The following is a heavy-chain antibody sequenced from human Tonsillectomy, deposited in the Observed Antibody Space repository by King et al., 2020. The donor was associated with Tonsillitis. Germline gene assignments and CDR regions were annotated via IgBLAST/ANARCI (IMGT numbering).Heavy chain of an antibody. V-gene: IGHV4-39*01. CDR1: GGSISSSSFF. Sequence: LQLQESGPGLVKPSETLSLTCTVSGGSISSSSFFWGWIRQPPGEGLEWIGSIYYSASTYYNPSLKSRVTISVDTSKNQFSLKLSSVTAAVTAVYYCFRSTYYYHSGSEYKGGHFDYWGQGTLVTVSS. CDR2: IYYSAST. D-gene: IGHD3-10*01. J-gene: IGHJ4*02. CDR3: FRSTYYYHSGSEYKGGHFDY.